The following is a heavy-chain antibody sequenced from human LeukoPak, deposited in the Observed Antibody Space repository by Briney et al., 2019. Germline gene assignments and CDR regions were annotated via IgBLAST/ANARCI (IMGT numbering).Heavy chain of an antibody. CDR3: ARERRSSGPLDV. CDR1: GGSFSGYY. Sequence: SETLSLTCAVYGGSFSGYYWSWIRQPPGKGLEWIGEINHSGSTNYNPSLKSRVTISVDTSKNQFSLKLSSVTAADTAVYYCARERRSSGPLDVWGKGTTVTVSS. D-gene: IGHD6-19*01. V-gene: IGHV4-34*01. J-gene: IGHJ6*04. CDR2: INHSGST.